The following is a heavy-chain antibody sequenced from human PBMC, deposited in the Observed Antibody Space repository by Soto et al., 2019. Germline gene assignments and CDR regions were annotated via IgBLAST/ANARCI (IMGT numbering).Heavy chain of an antibody. D-gene: IGHD3-16*01. V-gene: IGHV4-31*03. CDR3: ARRGPSFGSVAYNWFDP. Sequence: SETLSLTCTVSGGSISSGGYYWIWIRRHPGKGLEWLGYIYYCGSTYYNPSLKSRVTISVDTSKNQFSLKLSSVTAADTAVYYCARRGPSFGSVAYNWFDPWGQGTLVTVSS. CDR2: IYYCGST. CDR1: GGSISSGGYY. J-gene: IGHJ5*02.